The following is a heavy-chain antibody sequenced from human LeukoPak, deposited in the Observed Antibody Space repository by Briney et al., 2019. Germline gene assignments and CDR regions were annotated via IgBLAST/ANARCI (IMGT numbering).Heavy chain of an antibody. CDR2: INHSGST. D-gene: IGHD2-2*01. CDR1: GGSVSSGGYS. J-gene: IGHJ5*02. V-gene: IGHV4-30-2*01. Sequence: SETLSLTCAVSGGSVSSGGYSWSWIRQPPGKGLEWIGYINHSGSTYYNPSLKSRVTISVDRSKNQFSLKLSSVTAADTAVYYCARLGYCSSTSCSNNWFDPWGQGTLVTVSS. CDR3: ARLGYCSSTSCSNNWFDP.